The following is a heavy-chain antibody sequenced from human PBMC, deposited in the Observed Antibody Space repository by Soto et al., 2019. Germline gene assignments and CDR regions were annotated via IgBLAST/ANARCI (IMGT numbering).Heavy chain of an antibody. D-gene: IGHD3-10*01. Sequence: ASVKVSCNVSGYTLTELSMHWVRQAPGKGLEWMGGFDPEDGETIYAQKFQGRVTMTEDTSTDTAYMELSSLRSEDTAVYYSATVTGPAPWFGELLSSYYFDYWG. J-gene: IGHJ4*01. V-gene: IGHV1-24*01. CDR3: ATVTGPAPWFGELLSSYYFDY. CDR1: GYTLTELS. CDR2: FDPEDGET.